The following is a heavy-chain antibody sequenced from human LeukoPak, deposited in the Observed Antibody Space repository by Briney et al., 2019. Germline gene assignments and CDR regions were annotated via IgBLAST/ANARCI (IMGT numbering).Heavy chain of an antibody. CDR3: ARAPPNWFDP. CDR2: IRHDGSNK. CDR1: GFTFSSYG. Sequence: GGSLRLSCPASGFTFSSYGMHWVRQAPGKGLEWVAFIRHDGSNKYYADSVKGRFTISRDNSKNTLYLQMNSLRAEDTAVYYCARAPPNWFDPWGQGTLVTVSS. V-gene: IGHV3-30*02. J-gene: IGHJ5*02.